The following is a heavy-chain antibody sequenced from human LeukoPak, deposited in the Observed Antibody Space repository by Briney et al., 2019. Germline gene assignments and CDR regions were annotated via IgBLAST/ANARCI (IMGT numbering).Heavy chain of an antibody. CDR1: GGSFSGYY. CDR3: AALRTHYWYFDF. D-gene: IGHD3-16*01. CDR2: INHSGST. J-gene: IGHJ2*01. V-gene: IGHV4-34*01. Sequence: SETLSLTCAVYGGSFSGYYWSWIRQPPGKGLEWIGEINHSGSTNYNPSLKSRVTISVDTSKNQFSLKLSSVTAADTAVYYCAALRTHYWYFDFWGRGTLVTVSS.